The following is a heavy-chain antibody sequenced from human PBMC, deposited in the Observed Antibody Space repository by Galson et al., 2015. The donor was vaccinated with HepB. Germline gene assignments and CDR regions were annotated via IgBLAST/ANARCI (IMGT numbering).Heavy chain of an antibody. CDR2: ISYDGSNK. Sequence: SLRLSCAASGFTFSSYGMHWVRQAPGKGLEWVAVISYDGSNKYYADSVKGRFTISRDNSKNTLYLQMNSLRAEDTAVYYCAPGQQLGYYYGMDVWGQGTTVTVSS. D-gene: IGHD6-13*01. V-gene: IGHV3-30*03. J-gene: IGHJ6*02. CDR1: GFTFSSYG. CDR3: APGQQLGYYYGMDV.